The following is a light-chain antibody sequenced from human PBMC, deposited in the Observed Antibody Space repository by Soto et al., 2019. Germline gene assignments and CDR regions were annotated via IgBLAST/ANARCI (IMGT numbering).Light chain of an antibody. CDR1: QSVSSN. J-gene: IGKJ3*01. CDR2: GAS. Sequence: EIVMTQSPATLSVSPGERATLSCRASQSVSSNLAWYQQKPGQAPRLLIYGASTRATGIPARFSGSGSGTEFTLTISSLQSDDFVVYYCQQYNNWPPFTCGPGTKVDIK. CDR3: QQYNNWPPFT. V-gene: IGKV3-15*01.